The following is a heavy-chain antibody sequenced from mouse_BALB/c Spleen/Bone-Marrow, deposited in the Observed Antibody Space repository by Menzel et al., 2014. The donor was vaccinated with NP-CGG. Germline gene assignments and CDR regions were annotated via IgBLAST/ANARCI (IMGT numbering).Heavy chain of an antibody. CDR3: ARDAYRYAMDY. Sequence: EVQLVESGGGLVQPGGSLRLSCATSGFTFTDYYMSWVRQPPGKALEWLGFIRNKANGYTTGYSASVKGRFTISRDNSQSILYLQMNTLGAEDSATYYCARDAYRYAMDYWGQGTSVTVSS. CDR1: GFTFTDYY. J-gene: IGHJ4*01. V-gene: IGHV7-3*02. D-gene: IGHD2-14*01. CDR2: IRNKANGYTT.